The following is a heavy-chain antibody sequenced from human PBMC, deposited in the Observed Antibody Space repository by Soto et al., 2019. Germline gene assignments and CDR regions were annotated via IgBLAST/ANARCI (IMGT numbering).Heavy chain of an antibody. CDR1: GGTFSSYA. V-gene: IGHV1-69*13. Sequence: SVKVSCKASGGTFSSYAISWLRQAPGQGLEWMGGIIPIFGTANYAQKFQGRVTITADESTSTAYMELSSLRSEDTAVYYCARAPPSTVTTLYYFDYWGQGTLVTVSS. J-gene: IGHJ4*02. D-gene: IGHD4-17*01. CDR2: IIPIFGTA. CDR3: ARAPPSTVTTLYYFDY.